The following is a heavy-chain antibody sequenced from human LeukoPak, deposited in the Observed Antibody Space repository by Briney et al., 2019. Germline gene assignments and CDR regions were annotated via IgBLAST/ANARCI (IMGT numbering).Heavy chain of an antibody. V-gene: IGHV3-23*01. CDR3: AKDGGSYYISSLYNWFDP. CDR2: ISGSGGST. D-gene: IGHD3-10*01. CDR1: GFTFSSSA. Sequence: PGGSLRLSCAASGFTFSSSAMSWVRQAPGKGLEWVSSISGSGGSTYYADSVKGRFTISRDNSKNTLYLQMNSLRAEDTAVYYCAKDGGSYYISSLYNWFDPWGQGTLVTVSS. J-gene: IGHJ5*02.